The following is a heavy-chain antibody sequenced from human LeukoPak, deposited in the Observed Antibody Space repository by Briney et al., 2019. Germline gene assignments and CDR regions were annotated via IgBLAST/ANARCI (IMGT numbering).Heavy chain of an antibody. D-gene: IGHD6-13*01. CDR2: FDPEDGET. CDR3: ATDPSRLVAAAVDY. Sequence: FDPEDGETIYAQNFQGRVTMTEDTSTDTAYMELSSLRSEDTAVYYCATDPSRLVAAAVDYWGQGTLVTVSS. J-gene: IGHJ4*02. V-gene: IGHV1-24*01.